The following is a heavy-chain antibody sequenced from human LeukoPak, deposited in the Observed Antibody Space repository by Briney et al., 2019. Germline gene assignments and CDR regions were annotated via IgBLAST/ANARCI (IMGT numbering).Heavy chain of an antibody. CDR1: GFTFSNYA. Sequence: GGSLRLSCAASGFTFSNYAMSWVRQAPGKGLEWVSTISGGGGGTYYADSVKGRFTISRDNSKSTLYLQMNSLRAEDTAIYYCAKALYGGHDYWGQGTLVTVSS. D-gene: IGHD4-23*01. CDR3: AKALYGGHDY. V-gene: IGHV3-23*01. CDR2: ISGGGGGT. J-gene: IGHJ4*02.